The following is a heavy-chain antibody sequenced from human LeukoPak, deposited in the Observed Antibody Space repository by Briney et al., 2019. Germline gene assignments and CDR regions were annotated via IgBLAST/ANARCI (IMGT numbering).Heavy chain of an antibody. J-gene: IGHJ4*02. D-gene: IGHD2-8*01. CDR3: AKEGRESAWYYFDY. V-gene: IGHV3-64*04. Sequence: PGGSLRLSCSASGFTFSSYAMHWVRQAPGKGLEYVSAISSNGGSTYYADSVKGRFTISRDNSKNTLYLQMNSLKAEDKAVHYCAKEGRESAWYYFDYWGQGTLVTVSS. CDR1: GFTFSSYA. CDR2: ISSNGGST.